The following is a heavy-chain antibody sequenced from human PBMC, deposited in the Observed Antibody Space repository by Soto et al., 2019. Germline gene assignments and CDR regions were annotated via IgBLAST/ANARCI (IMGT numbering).Heavy chain of an antibody. D-gene: IGHD1-26*01. CDR1: GFTFSSYG. CDR2: IWYDGSNK. V-gene: IGHV3-33*01. Sequence: HPXGSLRLSCAASGFTFSSYGMHWVRQAPGKGLEWVAIIWYDGSNKYYVDSVKGRFTISGDNSRNTLYLEMNSLRAEDTAVYYCARDRSGSYSTIDSWGQGTLVTVSS. J-gene: IGHJ4*02. CDR3: ARDRSGSYSTIDS.